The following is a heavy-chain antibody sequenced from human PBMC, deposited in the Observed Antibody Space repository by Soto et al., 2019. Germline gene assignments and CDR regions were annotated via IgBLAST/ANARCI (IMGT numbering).Heavy chain of an antibody. V-gene: IGHV1-69*06. CDR3: ARVLAAAGSYYYGMDV. CDR1: GGTFSSYA. D-gene: IGHD6-13*01. CDR2: IIPIFGTA. J-gene: IGHJ6*02. Sequence: QVQLVQSGAEVKKPGSSVKVSCKASGGTFSSYAISWVRQAPGQGLEWMGGIIPIFGTANYAQKFQGRVTITADKSTSTDYMELSSLRSEDTAVYYCARVLAAAGSYYYGMDVWGQVTTFTVSS.